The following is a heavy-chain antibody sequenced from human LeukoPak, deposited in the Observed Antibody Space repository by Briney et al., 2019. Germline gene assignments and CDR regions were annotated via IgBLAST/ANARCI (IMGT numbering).Heavy chain of an antibody. D-gene: IGHD6-13*01. Sequence: GGSLRLSCAASGFTVSSNYMSWVRQAPGKGLEWVSVIYSGGSTYYADSVKGRFTISRDNCKNTLYLQMNSLRAEDTAVYYCARETAAAGLDYWGQGTLVTVSS. CDR1: GFTVSSNY. J-gene: IGHJ4*02. V-gene: IGHV3-53*01. CDR3: ARETAAAGLDY. CDR2: IYSGGST.